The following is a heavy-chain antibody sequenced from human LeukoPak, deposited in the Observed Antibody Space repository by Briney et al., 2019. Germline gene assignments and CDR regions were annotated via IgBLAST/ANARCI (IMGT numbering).Heavy chain of an antibody. CDR3: ARDVDYGSGSPNWFDP. Sequence: GGSLRLSCAASGFTFSSYEMNWVCQAPGKGLEWVSYISSSGSTIYYANSVKGRFTISRDNAKNSLYLQMNSLRAEDTAVYYCARDVDYGSGSPNWFDPWGQGTLVTVSS. CDR1: GFTFSSYE. J-gene: IGHJ5*02. D-gene: IGHD3-10*01. V-gene: IGHV3-48*03. CDR2: ISSSGSTI.